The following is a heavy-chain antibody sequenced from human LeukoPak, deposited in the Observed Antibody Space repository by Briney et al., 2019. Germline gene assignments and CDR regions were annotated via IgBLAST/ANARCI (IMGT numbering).Heavy chain of an antibody. D-gene: IGHD5-18*01. J-gene: IGHJ4*02. CDR3: VKDIRRGYNFGYDQFAY. Sequence: GGSLRLSCAASGFIFSNYGMHWVRQAPGKGLEWVAFIQYNGTNKDYADSVKGRFTISRDNSKNTVSLQMNSLKPEDTALYYCVKDIRRGYNFGYDQFAYWGQGTLVTVSS. V-gene: IGHV3-30*02. CDR2: IQYNGTNK. CDR1: GFIFSNYG.